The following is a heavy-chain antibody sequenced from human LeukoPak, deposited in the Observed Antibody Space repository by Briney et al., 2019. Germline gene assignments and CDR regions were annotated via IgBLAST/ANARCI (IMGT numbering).Heavy chain of an antibody. V-gene: IGHV3-48*03. CDR3: AREGRGYSYAFEY. CDR2: ISSSGSTR. Sequence: GGSLRLSCAASGFTFRIYDMNWVRQAPGKGLEWVSYISSSGSTRSYADSVQGRFTISRDNAKNSLSLQMNSLRAEDTAVYYCAREGRGYSYAFEYWGQGTLVTVSS. J-gene: IGHJ4*02. D-gene: IGHD5-18*01. CDR1: GFTFRIYD.